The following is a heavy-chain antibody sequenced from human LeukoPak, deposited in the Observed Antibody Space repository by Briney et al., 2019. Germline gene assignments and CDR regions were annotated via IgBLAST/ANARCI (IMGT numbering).Heavy chain of an antibody. V-gene: IGHV3-23*01. D-gene: IGHD2-21*01. CDR2: ISGGGGST. Sequence: GGSMRLSCAASGFTFSSYAMSWVRQAPGKGLEWVSTISGGGGSTYYADSVKGRFTISRDNSKNTLYLQMNSLRAEDTAVYYCAKDFVRYVFDIWGQGTMVTVSS. CDR1: GFTFSSYA. CDR3: AKDFVRYVFDI. J-gene: IGHJ3*02.